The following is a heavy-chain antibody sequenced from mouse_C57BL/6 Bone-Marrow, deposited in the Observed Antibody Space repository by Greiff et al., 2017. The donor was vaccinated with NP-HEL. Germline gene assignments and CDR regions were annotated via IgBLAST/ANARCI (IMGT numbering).Heavy chain of an antibody. D-gene: IGHD2-3*01. CDR2: ISSGGDYI. V-gene: IGHV5-9-1*02. J-gene: IGHJ2*01. Sequence: DVMLVESGEGLVKPGGSLKLSCAASGFTFSSYAMSWVRQTPEKRLEWVAYISSGGDYIYYADTVKGRFTISRDNARNTLYLQMSSLKSEDTAMYYCTRVGYYSFDYWGQGTTLTVSS. CDR1: GFTFSSYA. CDR3: TRVGYYSFDY.